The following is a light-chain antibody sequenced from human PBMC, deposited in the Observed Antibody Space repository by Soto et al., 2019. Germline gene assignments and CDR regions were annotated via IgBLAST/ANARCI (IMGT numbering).Light chain of an antibody. J-gene: IGKJ1*01. CDR1: QDIRSY. CDR2: AAA. Sequence: AIQMTQSPSSLSASVGDRVTITCRASQDIRSYLGWYQQKPGKAPKLLIFAAANLHSGVTSRFSGSGSGTDFTLTITCLQSEDFATYYCQQYYSYPRAFGQGTKGGYQ. CDR3: QQYYSYPRA. V-gene: IGKV1-6*01.